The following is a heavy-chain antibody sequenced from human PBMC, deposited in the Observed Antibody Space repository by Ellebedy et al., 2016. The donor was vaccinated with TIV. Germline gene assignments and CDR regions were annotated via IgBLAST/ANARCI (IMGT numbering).Heavy chain of an antibody. CDR3: ARDLGYDFWSGYYGDY. J-gene: IGHJ4*02. Sequence: GESLKISXAASGFTFSSYSMNWVRQAPGKGLEWVSYISSSSSTIYYADSVKGRFTISRDNAKNSLYLQMNSLRAEDTAVYYCARDLGYDFWSGYYGDYWGQGTLVTVSS. V-gene: IGHV3-48*01. D-gene: IGHD3-3*01. CDR2: ISSSSSTI. CDR1: GFTFSSYS.